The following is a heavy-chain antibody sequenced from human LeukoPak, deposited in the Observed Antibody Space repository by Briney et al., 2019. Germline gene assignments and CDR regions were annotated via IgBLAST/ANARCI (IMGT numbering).Heavy chain of an antibody. V-gene: IGHV1-69*05. CDR3: AGEGFTMIVVEMSGIFDY. J-gene: IGHJ4*02. Sequence: SVKVSCKASGGTFSSYAMSWVRQAPGQGLEWMGRIIPIFGTANYAQKFQGRVTITTDESTSTAYMELSSLRSEDTAVYYCAGEGFTMIVVEMSGIFDYWGQGTLVTVSS. D-gene: IGHD3-22*01. CDR1: GGTFSSYA. CDR2: IIPIFGTA.